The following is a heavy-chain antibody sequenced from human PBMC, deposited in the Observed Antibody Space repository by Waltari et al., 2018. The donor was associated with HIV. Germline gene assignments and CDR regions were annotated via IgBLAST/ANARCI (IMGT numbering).Heavy chain of an antibody. Sequence: QVQLVESGGGVVQPGRSLRLSCAASGFTFHSYAIYWGRQAPGKGLEWVAGISYDGTYKYYADSVKGRFAISRDNSKNTLYLQMNSLTNEDTAVFYCARGYNWNVRSLGYFDYWGQGTLVTVSS. J-gene: IGHJ4*02. CDR1: GFTFHSYA. V-gene: IGHV3-30*01. CDR2: ISYDGTYK. CDR3: ARGYNWNVRSLGYFDY. D-gene: IGHD1-1*01.